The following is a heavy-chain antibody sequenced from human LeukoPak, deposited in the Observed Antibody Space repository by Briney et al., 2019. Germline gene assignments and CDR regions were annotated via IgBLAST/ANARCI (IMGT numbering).Heavy chain of an antibody. CDR3: AREMRMNTVTTRRVGWFDP. D-gene: IGHD4-17*01. CDR2: IWYDGSNK. J-gene: IGHJ5*02. CDR1: GFAFSSYG. V-gene: IGHV3-33*01. Sequence: PGRSLRLSCAASGFAFSSYGMHWVRQAPGKGLEWVAVIWYDGSNKYYADSVKGRFTISRDNSKNTLYLQMNSLRAEDTAVYYCAREMRMNTVTTRRVGWFDPWGQGTLVTVSS.